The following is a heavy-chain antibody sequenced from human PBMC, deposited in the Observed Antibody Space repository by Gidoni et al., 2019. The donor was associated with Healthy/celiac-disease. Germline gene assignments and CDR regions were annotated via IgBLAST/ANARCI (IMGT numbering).Heavy chain of an antibody. D-gene: IGHD4-17*01. Sequence: EVQLVEYGGGLVQPGGSLRRACAASGFTVSSNYMSWVRQAPGKGLEWVSVIYSGGSTSYADSVKGRFTISRDNSKNTLYLQMNSLRAEDTAVYYCARTPDVPTEYYYMDVWGKGTTVTVSS. CDR3: ARTPDVPTEYYYMDV. J-gene: IGHJ6*03. CDR2: IYSGGST. V-gene: IGHV3-66*02. CDR1: GFTVSSNY.